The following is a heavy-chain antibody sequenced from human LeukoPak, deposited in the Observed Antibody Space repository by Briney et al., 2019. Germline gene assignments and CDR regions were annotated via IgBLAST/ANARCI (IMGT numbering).Heavy chain of an antibody. CDR3: ARAGYDFPLF. CDR1: GGSISSGGYY. V-gene: IGHV4-31*03. J-gene: IGHJ4*02. Sequence: PSQTLSLTCTVSGGSISSGGYYWSWIRQHPGKGLEWTGYIYYSGSTYYNPSLKSRVTISVDTSKNQFSLKLRSVTAADTAVYFCARAGYDFPLFWGQGTLVTVSS. D-gene: IGHD3-3*01. CDR2: IYYSGST.